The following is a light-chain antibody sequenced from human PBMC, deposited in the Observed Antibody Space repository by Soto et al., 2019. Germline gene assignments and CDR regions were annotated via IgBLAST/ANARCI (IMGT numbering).Light chain of an antibody. CDR3: CSYAGSSTPIV. J-gene: IGLJ1*01. V-gene: IGLV2-23*01. CDR1: SSDVGSYNL. CDR2: EGS. Sequence: QSALTQPAAVSGSPGQSITISCTGTSSDVGSYNLVSWYQQHPGKAPKLLIYEGSKRPSGVSNRFSGSKSGNTASLTISGLQAEDEADYYCCSYAGSSTPIVFGSGTKLTV.